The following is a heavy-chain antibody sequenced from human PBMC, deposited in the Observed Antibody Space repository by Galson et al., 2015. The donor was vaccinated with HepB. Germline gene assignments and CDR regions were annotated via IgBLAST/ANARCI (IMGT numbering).Heavy chain of an antibody. D-gene: IGHD5-12*01. V-gene: IGHV1-46*01. CDR1: GYTFTSYY. CDR2: INPSGGST. CDR3: ARDPGVATIGQDY. J-gene: IGHJ4*02. Sequence: QSGAEVKKPGESLRISCKASGYTFTSYYMNWVRQAPGQGLGWMGMINPSGGSTNYAQKFQDRVTMTRDTSTSTVYMELSSLRSEDTAVYYCARDPGVATIGQDYWGQGTLVTVSS.